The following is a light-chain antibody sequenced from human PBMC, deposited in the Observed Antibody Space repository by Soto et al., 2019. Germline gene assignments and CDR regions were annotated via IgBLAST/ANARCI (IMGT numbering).Light chain of an antibody. CDR2: GAS. V-gene: IGKV3-15*01. CDR3: QQYGNWPRT. CDR1: QSVSSN. J-gene: IGKJ1*01. Sequence: EIVMTQSPATLSVSPGERATLSCRASQSVSSNLAWYHQKPGQAPRILVYGASTRATGIPARFSGSGSGTEFTLTISSLQSEDFAVYYCQQYGNWPRTFGQGTKVDMK.